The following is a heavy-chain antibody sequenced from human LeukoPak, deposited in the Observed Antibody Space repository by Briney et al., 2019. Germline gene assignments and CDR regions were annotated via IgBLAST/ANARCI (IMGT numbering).Heavy chain of an antibody. CDR2: INHSGST. Sequence: PSETLSLTCAVYGGSFSGYYWSWIRQPPGKGLEWIGEINHSGSTNYNPSLKSRVTISVDTSKNQFSLKLSSVTAADTAVYYCARGGKDSSSWYHYFDYWGQGTLVTVSS. D-gene: IGHD6-13*01. CDR3: ARGGKDSSSWYHYFDY. CDR1: GGSFSGYY. V-gene: IGHV4-34*01. J-gene: IGHJ4*02.